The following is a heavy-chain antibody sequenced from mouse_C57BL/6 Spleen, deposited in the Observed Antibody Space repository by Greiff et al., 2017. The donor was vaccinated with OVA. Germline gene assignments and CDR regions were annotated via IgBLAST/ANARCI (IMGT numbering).Heavy chain of an antibody. Sequence: EVHLVESGGGLVKPGGSLKLSCAASGFTFSDYGMHWVRQAPEKGLEWVAYISSGSSTIYYADKVKGRFTISRDNAKNTLFLQMTSLRSEDTAMYYCARGGDITTVMDYWGQGTSVTVSS. CDR2: ISSGSSTI. V-gene: IGHV5-17*01. CDR3: ARGGDITTVMDY. J-gene: IGHJ4*01. D-gene: IGHD1-1*01. CDR1: GFTFSDYG.